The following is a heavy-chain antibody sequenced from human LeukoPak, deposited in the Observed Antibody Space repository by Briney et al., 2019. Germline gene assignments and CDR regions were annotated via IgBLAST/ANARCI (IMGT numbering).Heavy chain of an antibody. CDR1: GGSISSGSYY. Sequence: SQTLSLTCTVSGGSISSGSYYWSWIRQPAGKGLEWIGRIYTSGSTNYNPSLKSRVTISVDTSKNQFSLKLSSVTAADTAVYYCARDLPIVAATSGWFDPWGQGTLVTVSS. CDR3: ARDLPIVAATSGWFDP. J-gene: IGHJ5*02. V-gene: IGHV4-61*02. CDR2: IYTSGST. D-gene: IGHD1-26*01.